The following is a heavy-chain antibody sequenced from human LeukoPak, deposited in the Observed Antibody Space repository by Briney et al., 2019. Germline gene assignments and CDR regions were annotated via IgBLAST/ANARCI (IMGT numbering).Heavy chain of an antibody. J-gene: IGHJ4*02. CDR1: GLTFSSYE. CDR2: ISSSGSTI. V-gene: IGHV3-48*03. Sequence: GGSLRLSCAASGLTFSSYEMNWVRQAPGKGLEWVSYISSSGSTIYYADSVRGRFTISRDNAKNSLYLQMNSLRAENTAVYYCARESSSGWYYFDYWGQGTLVTVSS. D-gene: IGHD6-19*01. CDR3: ARESSSGWYYFDY.